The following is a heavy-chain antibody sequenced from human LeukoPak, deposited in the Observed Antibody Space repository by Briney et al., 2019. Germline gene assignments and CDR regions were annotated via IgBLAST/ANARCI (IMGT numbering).Heavy chain of an antibody. D-gene: IGHD3-10*01. CDR3: AKDLDLVPVRGVMDY. CDR2: ISSSGSTI. Sequence: PGGSLRLSCAASGFTFSSYEMNWVRQAPGKGLEWVSYISSSGSTIYYADSVKGRFTISRDNAKNSLYLQMNSLRAEDTAVYYCAKDLDLVPVRGVMDYWGQGTLVTVSS. J-gene: IGHJ4*02. V-gene: IGHV3-48*03. CDR1: GFTFSSYE.